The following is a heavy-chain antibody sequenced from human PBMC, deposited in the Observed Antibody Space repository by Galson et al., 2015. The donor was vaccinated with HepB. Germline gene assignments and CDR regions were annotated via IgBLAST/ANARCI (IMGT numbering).Heavy chain of an antibody. Sequence: SLRLSCAASGFTVSSNYMSWVRQAPGKGLEWVSVIYSGGSTYYADSVKGRFTISRDNSKNTLYLQMNSLRAEDTAVYYCARDKSHWDAFDIWGQGTMVTVSS. CDR1: GFTVSSNY. CDR2: IYSGGST. D-gene: IGHD1-1*01. V-gene: IGHV3-66*01. CDR3: ARDKSHWDAFDI. J-gene: IGHJ3*02.